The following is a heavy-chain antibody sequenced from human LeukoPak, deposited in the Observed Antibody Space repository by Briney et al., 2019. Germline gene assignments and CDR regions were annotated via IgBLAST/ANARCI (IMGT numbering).Heavy chain of an antibody. J-gene: IGHJ4*02. Sequence: PGGSQRLSCAASGFTFSSYWMSWVRQAPGKGLEWVAVTSSDLNVKLYADSVKGRFTISRDNSRSTLYLQMNSLRPEDTAIYYCAREGYYGSGSPPSLYFDYWGQGTLVTVSS. CDR3: AREGYYGSGSPPSLYFDY. D-gene: IGHD3-10*01. CDR2: TSSDLNVK. V-gene: IGHV3-30*03. CDR1: GFTFSSYW.